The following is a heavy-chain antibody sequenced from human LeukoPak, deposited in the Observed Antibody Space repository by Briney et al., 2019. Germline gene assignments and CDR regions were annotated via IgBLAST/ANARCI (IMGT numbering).Heavy chain of an antibody. CDR2: ISGSGGST. J-gene: IGHJ4*02. V-gene: IGHV3-23*01. Sequence: GGSLRLSCAASGFTLSSYAMSWVRQAPGKGLEWVSAISGSGGSTYYADSVKGRFTISRDNSKNTLYLQMNSLRAEDTAVYYCAKDSARYCSSTSCPHFDYWGQGTLVTVSS. CDR3: AKDSARYCSSTSCPHFDY. D-gene: IGHD2-2*01. CDR1: GFTLSSYA.